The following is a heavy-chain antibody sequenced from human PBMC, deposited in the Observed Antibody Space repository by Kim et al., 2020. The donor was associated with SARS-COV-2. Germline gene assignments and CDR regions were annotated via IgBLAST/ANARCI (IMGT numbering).Heavy chain of an antibody. Sequence: GGSLRLSCAASGFTFTYSAMTWVRQAPGKGLEWVSSVTYTGVTTYYADSVKGRFTISRDNSKNTLYLQMNSLRAEDTAVYYCASGRLGVGRVYFDKWGQGTLVTVSS. CDR2: VTYTGVTT. CDR3: ASGRLGVGRVYFDK. J-gene: IGHJ4*02. D-gene: IGHD3-16*01. CDR1: GFTFTYSA. V-gene: IGHV3-23*01.